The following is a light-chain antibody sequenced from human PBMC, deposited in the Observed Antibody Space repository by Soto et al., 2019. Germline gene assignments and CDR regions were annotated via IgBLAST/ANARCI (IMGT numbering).Light chain of an antibody. CDR1: SGNIASSY. V-gene: IGLV6-57*04. CDR3: QSYDNTNVV. Sequence: NFILTQPHSVSESPGKTVTISCSRSSGNIASSYVQWYQQRPGSPPTTVIYENSQRPSGVPDRFSASIDSSSKSASLTISGLKTEDEADYYCQSYDNTNVVFGGGTKVTVL. J-gene: IGLJ2*01. CDR2: ENS.